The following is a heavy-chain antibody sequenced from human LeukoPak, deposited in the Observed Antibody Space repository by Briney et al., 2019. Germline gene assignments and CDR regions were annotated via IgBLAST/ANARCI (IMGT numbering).Heavy chain of an antibody. D-gene: IGHD3-22*01. J-gene: IGHJ4*02. CDR1: GGSISNSYYY. CDR2: IDHSGSA. Sequence: SETLSLTCAVSGGSISNSYYYWGWIRQPPGKGLEWIASIDHSGSALYNPSLRSRVTISIDTSKKQFSLKLTSLTAADTAVYYCARRGYYDRNGQYYFDQWGQGILVTVSS. CDR3: ARRGYYDRNGQYYFDQ. V-gene: IGHV4-39*01.